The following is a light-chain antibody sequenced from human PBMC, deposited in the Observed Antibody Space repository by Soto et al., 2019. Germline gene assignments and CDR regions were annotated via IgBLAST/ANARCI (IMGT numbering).Light chain of an antibody. CDR2: DAS. Sequence: IQMTQSPSSLSASLGDRVTISCRASQNIDNYLNWYQQKPGKAPKLLIYDASSLESGVPSRFSGSGSGTEFTLTISSLQPDDFATYYCLQDYSYPRTFGQGTKVDIK. CDR3: LQDYSYPRT. J-gene: IGKJ1*01. CDR1: QNIDNY. V-gene: IGKV1-6*01.